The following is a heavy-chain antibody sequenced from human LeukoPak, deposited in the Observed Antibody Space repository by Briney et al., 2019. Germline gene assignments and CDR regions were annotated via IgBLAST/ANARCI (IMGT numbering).Heavy chain of an antibody. CDR1: GFTFSSYG. J-gene: IGHJ4*02. V-gene: IGHV3-30*18. CDR3: AKDRYSSGWYSFDS. D-gene: IGHD6-19*01. Sequence: PGGSLRLSCAASGFTFSSYGMHWVRQAPGKGLEWVAVISYDGSNKYYADSVKGRFTFSRDNSKNTLFLQMNSLRAEDTAVYHCAKDRYSSGWYSFDSWGQGTLVTVSS. CDR2: ISYDGSNK.